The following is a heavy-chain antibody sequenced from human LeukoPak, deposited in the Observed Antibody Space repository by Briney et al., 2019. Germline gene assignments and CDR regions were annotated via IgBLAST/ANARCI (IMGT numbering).Heavy chain of an antibody. V-gene: IGHV1-69*04. J-gene: IGHJ6*02. Sequence: GASVKVSCKASGYTFTSYYMHWVRQAPGQGPEWMGRIIPMFGITNYAQKFQGRVTITADKSTSTAYMEVSSLRSEDTAVYYCARVVQRDAHYYYHAMDVWGQGTTVTVSS. CDR2: IIPMFGIT. CDR3: ARVVQRDAHYYYHAMDV. D-gene: IGHD2-2*01. CDR1: GYTFTSYY.